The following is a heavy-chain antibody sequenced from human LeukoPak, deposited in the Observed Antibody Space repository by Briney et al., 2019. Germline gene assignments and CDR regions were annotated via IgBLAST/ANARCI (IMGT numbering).Heavy chain of an antibody. CDR1: GYTFTSYA. V-gene: IGHV7-4-1*02. D-gene: IGHD3-10*01. J-gene: IGHJ5*02. CDR3: ARLRITMVRGVCTGFDP. Sequence: ASVKVSCKASGYTFTSYAMNWVRQAPGQGLEWMGWINTNTGNPTYAQGSTGRFVFSLDTSASTAYLQISSLKAEDTAVYYCARLRITMVRGVCTGFDPWGQGNLVTVSS. CDR2: INTNTGNP.